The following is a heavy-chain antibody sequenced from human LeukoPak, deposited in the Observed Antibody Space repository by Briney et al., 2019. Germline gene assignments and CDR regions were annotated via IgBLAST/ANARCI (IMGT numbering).Heavy chain of an antibody. CDR2: INPNSGGT. CDR1: GYTFTSYD. J-gene: IGHJ6*03. Sequence: ASVKVSCKASGYTFTSYDINWVRQATGQGLEWMGWINPNSGGTNYAQKFQGRVTMTRDTSISTAYMELSRLRSDDTAVYYCARSFTYYYYMDVWGKGTTVTVSS. CDR3: ARSFTYYYYMDV. V-gene: IGHV1-2*02.